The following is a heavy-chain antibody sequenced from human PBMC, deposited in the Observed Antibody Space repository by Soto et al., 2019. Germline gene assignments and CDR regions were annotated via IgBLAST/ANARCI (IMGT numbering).Heavy chain of an antibody. CDR3: ARGRRRPGGSSTSCSTYDFDY. CDR2: INHSGST. J-gene: IGHJ4*02. D-gene: IGHD2-2*01. CDR1: GGSFSGYY. V-gene: IGHV4-34*01. Sequence: SETLSLTCAVYGGSFSGYYWSWIRQPPGKGLEWIGEINHSGSTNYNPSLKSRVTISVDTSKNQFSLKLSSVTAADTAVYYCARGRRRPGGSSTSCSTYDFDYWGQGTLVTVSS.